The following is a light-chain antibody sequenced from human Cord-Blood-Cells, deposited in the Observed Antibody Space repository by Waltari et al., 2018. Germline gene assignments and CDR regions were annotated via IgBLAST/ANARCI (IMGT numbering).Light chain of an antibody. J-gene: IGLJ3*02. CDR2: EGS. CDR3: CSYAGTNWV. V-gene: IGLV2-23*01. CDR1: SSDVGSYNL. Sequence: CTGTSSDVGSYNLVSWYQQHPGKAPKLMIYEGSKRSSGVSNRFSGSKSGNTASLTISGLQAEDEADYYCCSYAGTNWVFGGGTKLTVL.